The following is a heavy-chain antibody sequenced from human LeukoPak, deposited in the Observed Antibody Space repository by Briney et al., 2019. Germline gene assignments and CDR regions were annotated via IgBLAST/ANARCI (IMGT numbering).Heavy chain of an antibody. Sequence: SETLSLTCTVSGVSISSSSYYWGWIRQPPGKGLEWIGSIYYSGSTSYNPSLNSRVTISVDTSKNQFSLNLRSVTAADTAVYFCARRNYGDYVGFDYRGQGTLVTVSS. CDR3: ARRNYGDYVGFDY. V-gene: IGHV4-39*01. CDR1: GVSISSSSYY. CDR2: IYYSGST. D-gene: IGHD4-17*01. J-gene: IGHJ4*02.